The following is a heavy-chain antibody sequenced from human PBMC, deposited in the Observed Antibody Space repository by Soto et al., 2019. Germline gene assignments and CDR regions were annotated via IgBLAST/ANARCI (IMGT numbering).Heavy chain of an antibody. CDR2: IGTAGDT. V-gene: IGHV3-13*01. D-gene: IGHD3-10*01. Sequence: GGSLRLSCAASGFTFSSYDMHWVRQATGKGLEWVSAIGTAGDTYYPGSVKGRFTISRENAKNSLYLQMNSLRAEDTAVYYRAKYMVRGVIPPILDYWGQGTLVTVSS. J-gene: IGHJ4*02. CDR3: AKYMVRGVIPPILDY. CDR1: GFTFSSYD.